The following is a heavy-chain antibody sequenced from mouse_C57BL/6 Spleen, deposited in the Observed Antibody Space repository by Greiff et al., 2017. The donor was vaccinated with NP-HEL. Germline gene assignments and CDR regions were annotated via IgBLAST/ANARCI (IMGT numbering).Heavy chain of an antibody. D-gene: IGHD1-1*01. Sequence: QVQLQQPGAELVKPGASVKMSCKASGYTFTSYWITWVKQRPGQGLEWIGDIYPGSGSTNYNEKFKSKATLTVDTSYSTAYMQLSSLTSEDSAVYYCARDSGYGSSSDYWGQGTTLTVSS. CDR3: ARDSGYGSSSDY. V-gene: IGHV1-55*01. CDR2: IYPGSGST. J-gene: IGHJ2*01. CDR1: GYTFTSYW.